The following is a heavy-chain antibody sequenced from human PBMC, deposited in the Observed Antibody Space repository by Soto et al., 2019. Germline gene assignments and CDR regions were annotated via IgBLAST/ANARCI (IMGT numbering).Heavy chain of an antibody. CDR2: INAGTGNT. Sequence: QVQLVQSGAEVKKPGASVKVSCKASGYTFTRYAMHWVRQAPGQRLEWMVWINAGTGNTKYSQKFQGRVTITRDTCARTAYMELSRLRYEDTAGYYCARAPPIVVVPSAICFYPLGQGTLVPGSS. V-gene: IGHV1-3*01. J-gene: IGHJ5*02. CDR3: ARAPPIVVVPSAICFYP. CDR1: GYTFTRYA. D-gene: IGHD2-2*01.